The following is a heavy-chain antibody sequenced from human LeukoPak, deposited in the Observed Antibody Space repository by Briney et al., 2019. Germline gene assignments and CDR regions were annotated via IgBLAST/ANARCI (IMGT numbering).Heavy chain of an antibody. J-gene: IGHJ6*03. Sequence: GGSLRLSCAASGFTFSRYGMNWVRQAPGKGLEWVSSISSRSSYIYYADSVKGRFTISRDNAKNSLFLQMNSLRAEDTAVYYCARDARPYSNLYYYYMDVWGKGSTVTISS. V-gene: IGHV3-21*01. D-gene: IGHD1-14*01. CDR2: ISSRSSYI. CDR1: GFTFSRYG. CDR3: ARDARPYSNLYYYYMDV.